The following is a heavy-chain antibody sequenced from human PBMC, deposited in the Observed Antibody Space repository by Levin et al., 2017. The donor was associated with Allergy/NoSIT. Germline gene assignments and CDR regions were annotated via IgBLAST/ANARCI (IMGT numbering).Heavy chain of an antibody. V-gene: IGHV1-18*01. Sequence: ASVKVSCKASGYTFTSYGISWVRQAPGQGLEWMGWISAYNGNTNYAQKLQGRVTMTTDTSTSTAYMELRRLRSDDTAVYYCARGYDILTGSAGHDAFDIWGQGTMVTVSS. CDR1: GYTFTSYG. D-gene: IGHD3-9*01. CDR2: ISAYNGNT. J-gene: IGHJ3*02. CDR3: ARGYDILTGSAGHDAFDI.